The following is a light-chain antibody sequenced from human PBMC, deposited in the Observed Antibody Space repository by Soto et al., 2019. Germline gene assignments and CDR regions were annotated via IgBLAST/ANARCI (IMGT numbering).Light chain of an antibody. Sequence: QSVLTQPASVSGSPGQSITISCTGTSSDVGGYNYVSWYQQHPGKAPKLMIYEVSHRPSGVSHRFSGSKSGNTASLTISGLQAEDEADYYCSSYTSSSSWVIGGGTKLTVL. CDR3: SSYTSSSSWV. V-gene: IGLV2-14*01. CDR2: EVS. J-gene: IGLJ3*02. CDR1: SSDVGGYNY.